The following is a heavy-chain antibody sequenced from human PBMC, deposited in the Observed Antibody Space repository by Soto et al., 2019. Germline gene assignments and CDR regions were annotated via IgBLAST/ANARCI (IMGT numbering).Heavy chain of an antibody. CDR1: GFTFSSYS. CDR3: AGGPDGAWCYSGG. D-gene: IGHD2-21*01. CDR2: ISSSSSYI. Sequence: EVQLVESGGGLVKPGGSLRLSCAASGFTFSSYSMNWVRQAPGKGLEWVSSISSSSSYIYYADSVKGRFTISRDNAKHALYPQMNSRRSADRAVYYCAGGPDGAWCYSGGWGQRSLVSVCS. J-gene: IGHJ4*02. V-gene: IGHV3-21*06.